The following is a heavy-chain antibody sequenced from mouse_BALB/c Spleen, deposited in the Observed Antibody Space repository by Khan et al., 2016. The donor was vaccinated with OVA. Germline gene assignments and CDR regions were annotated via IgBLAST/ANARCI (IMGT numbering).Heavy chain of an antibody. J-gene: IGHJ1*01. CDR2: IWSDGHK. V-gene: IGHV2-6-1*01. CDR3: ARHGYYGNYGPDFDV. CDR1: GFSLTSYG. D-gene: IGHD2-1*01. Sequence: QVQLKESGPGLVAPSQSLSITCTISGFSLTSYGVHWVRQPPGKGLEWLVVIWSDGHKTYNSALKSRLSISKDNSKSQVFLKMNSLQTDDTAMYYCARHGYYGNYGPDFDVWGAGTTVTVSS.